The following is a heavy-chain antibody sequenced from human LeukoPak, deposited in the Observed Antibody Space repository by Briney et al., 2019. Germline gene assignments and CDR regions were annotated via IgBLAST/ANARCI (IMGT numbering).Heavy chain of an antibody. V-gene: IGHV3-23*01. CDR2: ISGSGGST. CDR3: AKDGSYYDSSGIGYYFDY. Sequence: GGSLRLSCAASGFTFSSYAMSWVRQAPGKGLEWVSAISGSGGSTYYADSVKGRFTISRDNSKNTLYLQMNSLRAEDTAVYYCAKDGSYYDSSGIGYYFDYWGQGTLVTVSS. CDR1: GFTFSSYA. J-gene: IGHJ4*02. D-gene: IGHD3-22*01.